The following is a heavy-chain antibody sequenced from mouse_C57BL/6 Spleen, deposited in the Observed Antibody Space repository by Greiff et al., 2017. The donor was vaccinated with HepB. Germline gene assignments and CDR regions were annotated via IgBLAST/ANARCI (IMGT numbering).Heavy chain of an antibody. D-gene: IGHD2-4*01. Sequence: EVKLQESGGGLVQPGGSMKLSCVASGFTFSNYWMNWVRQSPEKGLEWVAQIRLKSDNYATHYAESVKGRFTISRDDSKSSVYLQMNNLRAEDTGIYYCTGGDDYDDAYYFDYWGQGTTLTVSS. CDR1: GFTFSNYW. CDR2: IRLKSDNYAT. CDR3: TGGDDYDDAYYFDY. J-gene: IGHJ2*01. V-gene: IGHV6-3*01.